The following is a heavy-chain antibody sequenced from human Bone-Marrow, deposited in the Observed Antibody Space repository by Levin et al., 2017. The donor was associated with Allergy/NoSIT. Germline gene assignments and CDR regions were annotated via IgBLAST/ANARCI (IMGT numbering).Heavy chain of an antibody. CDR1: GFSFSSYA. CDR3: ARDLSEKYSADY. J-gene: IGHJ4*02. CDR2: ISYDGGTK. V-gene: IGHV3-30*04. Sequence: GGSLRLSCTASGFSFSSYAIHWVRQAPGKGLEWVTFISYDGGTKFYADSVRGRFTISRDNSRNTLDLQMNSLRPEDTAIYYCARDLSEKYSADYWGQGTLVTVSS. D-gene: IGHD2-21*01.